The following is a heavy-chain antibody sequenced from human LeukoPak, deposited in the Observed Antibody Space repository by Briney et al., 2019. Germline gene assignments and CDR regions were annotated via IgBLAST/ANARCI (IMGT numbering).Heavy chain of an antibody. J-gene: IGHJ4*02. D-gene: IGHD1-20*01. V-gene: IGHV3-21*01. Sequence: GGSLRLSCAASGFTFSSYSMNWVRQAPGKGLEWVSSISSSSSYIYYADSVKGRFTISRDNAKNSLYLQMNSLRAEDTAVYYCAKGSEYNWAAFDYWGQGTLVTVSS. CDR1: GFTFSSYS. CDR3: AKGSEYNWAAFDY. CDR2: ISSSSSYI.